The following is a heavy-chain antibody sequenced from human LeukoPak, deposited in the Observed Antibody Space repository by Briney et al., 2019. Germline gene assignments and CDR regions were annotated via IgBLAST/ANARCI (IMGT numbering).Heavy chain of an antibody. D-gene: IGHD6-6*01. V-gene: IGHV4-39*07. CDR2: IYTSGST. J-gene: IGHJ5*02. CDR3: ARVRSSSSGIDP. CDR1: GGSISSSSYY. Sequence: PSETLSLACTVSGGSISSSSYYWGWIRQPPGKGLEWIGRIYTSGSTNYNPSLKSRVTISVDTSKNQFSLKLSSVTAADTAVYYCARVRSSSSGIDPWGQGTLVTVSS.